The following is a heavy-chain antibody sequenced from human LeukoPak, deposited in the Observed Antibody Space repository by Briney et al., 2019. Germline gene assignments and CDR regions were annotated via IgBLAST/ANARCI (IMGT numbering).Heavy chain of an antibody. CDR2: INPNSGVT. CDR1: GYTFTGYY. J-gene: IGHJ4*02. Sequence: ASVKVSCKASGYTFTGYYMNWVRQSPGQGLEWMGWINPNSGVTNIAQKFQGRVTMTRDTSITTAYMELSWLRSDDTAVYYCARDGFESGWYHFDYWGQGTLVTVSS. CDR3: ARDGFESGWYHFDY. V-gene: IGHV1-2*02. D-gene: IGHD6-19*01.